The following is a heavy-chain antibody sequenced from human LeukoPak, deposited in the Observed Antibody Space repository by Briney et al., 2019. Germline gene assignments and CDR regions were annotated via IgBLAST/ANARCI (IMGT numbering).Heavy chain of an antibody. Sequence: GASVKVSCTASGGTFSSYAISWVRQAPGQGLEWMGGIIPIFGTANYAQKFQGRVTITADESTSTAYMELSSLRSEDTAVYYCARDRHPDYYYGMDVWGQGTTVTVSS. CDR2: IIPIFGTA. V-gene: IGHV1-69*13. CDR1: GGTFSSYA. J-gene: IGHJ6*02. CDR3: ARDRHPDYYYGMDV.